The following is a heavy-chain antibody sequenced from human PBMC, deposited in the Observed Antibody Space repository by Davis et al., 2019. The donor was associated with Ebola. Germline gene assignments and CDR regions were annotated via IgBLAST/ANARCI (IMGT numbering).Heavy chain of an antibody. CDR1: GGSISSGDYY. Sequence: PSETLSLTCTVSGGSISSGDYYWSWIRQPPGKGLEWIGYIYYSGSTYYNPSLKSRVTISVDTSKNQFSLKLSSVTAADTAVYYCARVPFAMVRETYYYYGMDVWGQGTTVTVSS. CDR3: ARVPFAMVRETYYYYGMDV. D-gene: IGHD3-10*01. CDR2: IYYSGST. J-gene: IGHJ6*02. V-gene: IGHV4-30-4*01.